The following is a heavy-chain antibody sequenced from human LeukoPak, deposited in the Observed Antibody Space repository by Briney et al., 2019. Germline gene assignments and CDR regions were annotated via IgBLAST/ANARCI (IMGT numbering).Heavy chain of an antibody. V-gene: IGHV1-46*01. CDR2: INPSDGAT. D-gene: IGHD3-16*01. CDR3: ARKQGEGRSGSLGGLFASYYTYYYMDV. J-gene: IGHJ6*03. Sequence: ASVKVSCKASGYTFTMYYIHWVRQAPGQGLEWMGMINPSDGATTYAQRFQGRVTMTRDMSTTTVYMDLRSLRSEDTAVYFCARKQGEGRSGSLGGLFASYYTYYYMDVWGRGTTVTVSS. CDR1: GYTFTMYY.